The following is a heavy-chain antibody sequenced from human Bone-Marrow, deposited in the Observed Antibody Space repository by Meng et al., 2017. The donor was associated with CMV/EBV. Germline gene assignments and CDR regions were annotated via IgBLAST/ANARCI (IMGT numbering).Heavy chain of an antibody. Sequence: GESLKISCAASGFTFSSYAMHWVRQAPGKGLEWVAIISYDGSKKYYADSVKGRFTISRDKSKSTLYLQMNSLRAEDRAVYYCATQTSCSGGSCYEPYYFDSWGQGTLATVSS. CDR3: ATQTSCSGGSCYEPYYFDS. D-gene: IGHD2-15*01. CDR1: GFTFSSYA. J-gene: IGHJ4*02. CDR2: ISYDGSKK. V-gene: IGHV3-30-3*01.